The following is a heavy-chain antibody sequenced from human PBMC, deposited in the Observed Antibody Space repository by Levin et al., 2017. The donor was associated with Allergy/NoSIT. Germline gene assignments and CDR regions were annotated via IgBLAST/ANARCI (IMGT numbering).Heavy chain of an antibody. CDR1: GFTFSDYY. D-gene: IGHD3-22*01. J-gene: IGHJ3*02. CDR2: SRNKAKTYTT. V-gene: IGHV3-72*01. Sequence: GGSLRLSCAVSGFTFSDYYIDWVRQAPGKGLEWVGRSRNKAKTYTTHYAASVKGRFSISRADSENSVYLEMNSLRTEDTAVYHCSRVNCYDSRGYSINDLDIWGLGTMVTVSS. CDR3: SRVNCYDSRGYSINDLDI.